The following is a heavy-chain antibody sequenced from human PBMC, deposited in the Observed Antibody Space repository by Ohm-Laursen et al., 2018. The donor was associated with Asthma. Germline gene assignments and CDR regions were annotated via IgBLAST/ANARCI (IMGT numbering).Heavy chain of an antibody. CDR2: ISSSGSTI. CDR1: GFTFRSYA. V-gene: IGHV3-48*03. D-gene: IGHD3-3*01. J-gene: IGHJ4*02. CDR3: ARDSWYDFWSGNEYFDY. Sequence: GSLRLSCAASGFTFRSYAMHWVRQAPGKGLEWVSHISSSGSTIHYADSVKGRFTISRDNAKNSLYLQMNSLRAEDTAVYYCARDSWYDFWSGNEYFDYWGQGTLVTVSS.